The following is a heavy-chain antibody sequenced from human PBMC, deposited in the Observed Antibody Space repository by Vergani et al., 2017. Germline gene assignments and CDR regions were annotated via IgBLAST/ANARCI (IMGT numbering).Heavy chain of an antibody. Sequence: QVQLVQSGAEVKKPGASVKVSCKTSGYTFSGYYIHWVRQAPGQGPEWMGEMNLNSGDTRFPQKFQGRVTITRDTSISTAYMELSRLRSDDTAVYYCARVSPGDNSGWEPFDYWGQGTLVTVSS. CDR3: ARVSPGDNSGWEPFDY. J-gene: IGHJ4*02. CDR2: MNLNSGDT. D-gene: IGHD6-19*01. V-gene: IGHV1-2*02. CDR1: GYTFSGYY.